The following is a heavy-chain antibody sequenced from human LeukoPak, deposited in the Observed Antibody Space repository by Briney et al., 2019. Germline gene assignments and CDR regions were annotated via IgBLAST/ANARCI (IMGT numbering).Heavy chain of an antibody. CDR1: GGSISSSSYY. V-gene: IGHV4-39*07. Sequence: SETLSLTCTVSGGSISSSSYYWGWIRQPPGKGLEWIGSIYYSGSTYYNPSLKSRVTISVDTSKNQFSLKLSSVTAADTAVYYCARLPGRLRPRSWYFDLWGRGTLVTVSS. CDR2: IYYSGST. CDR3: ARLPGRLRPRSWYFDL. J-gene: IGHJ2*01. D-gene: IGHD5-12*01.